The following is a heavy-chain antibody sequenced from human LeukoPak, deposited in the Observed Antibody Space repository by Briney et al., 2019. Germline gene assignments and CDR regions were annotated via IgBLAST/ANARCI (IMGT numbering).Heavy chain of an antibody. Sequence: PGGSLRLSCAASGFTFSSYNMNWVRQAPGKGLEGVSYISGRGNTIKYADSVKGRFTISRDNGKNSLYLHMSSLRAEDTAVYYCARDPPALEDFDYWGQGTQVTVSS. V-gene: IGHV3-48*04. J-gene: IGHJ4*02. CDR1: GFTFSSYN. CDR2: ISGRGNTI. CDR3: ARDPPALEDFDY.